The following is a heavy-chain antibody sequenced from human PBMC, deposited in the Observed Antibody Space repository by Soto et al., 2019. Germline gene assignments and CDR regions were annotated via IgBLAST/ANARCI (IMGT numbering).Heavy chain of an antibody. CDR2: VSRAGTYT. Sequence: EVQLLESGGDVVRPGGSLRLSCAASGFTFSSYATGWVRQAPGKGLEWVAGVSRAGTYTFYADSVRGRFSISRDNSRDTVDLYMNALRGDDTAVCFCVKYTVTEDLGESWGQGTLVSVSS. J-gene: IGHJ5*02. D-gene: IGHD3-16*01. CDR3: VKYTVTEDLGES. CDR1: GFTFSSYA. V-gene: IGHV3-23*01.